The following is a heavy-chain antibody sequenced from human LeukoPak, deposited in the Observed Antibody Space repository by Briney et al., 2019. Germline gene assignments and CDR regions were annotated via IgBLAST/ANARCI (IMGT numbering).Heavy chain of an antibody. CDR2: IYYSGST. J-gene: IGHJ6*02. Sequence: SETLSLTCTVSGGSISSYYWSWIRQPPGKGLQWIGYIYYSGSTNYNPSLKSRVTISVDTSKNQFSLKLSSVTAADTAVYYCARSYVDRAAYYAMDVWGQGTTVTVSS. CDR3: ARSYVDRAAYYAMDV. V-gene: IGHV4-59*01. CDR1: GGSISSYY. D-gene: IGHD5-18*01.